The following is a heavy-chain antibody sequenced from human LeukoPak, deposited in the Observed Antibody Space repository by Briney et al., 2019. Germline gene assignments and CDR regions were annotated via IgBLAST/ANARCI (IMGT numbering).Heavy chain of an antibody. J-gene: IGHJ5*02. Sequence: ASVKVSCKASGYTFTGYYMHWVRQAPAQGLEWMGWINPNSGVTHYAQKFQGRVTMTSDTSISTAYMELSRLRSDDTAVYYCARDGIYGSGSYYEISWFDPWGQGTLVTVSS. V-gene: IGHV1-2*02. D-gene: IGHD3-10*01. CDR1: GYTFTGYY. CDR3: ARDGIYGSGSYYEISWFDP. CDR2: INPNSGVT.